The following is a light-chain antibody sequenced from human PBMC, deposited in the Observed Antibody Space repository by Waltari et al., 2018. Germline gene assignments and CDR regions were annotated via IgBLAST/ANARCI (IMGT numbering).Light chain of an antibody. J-gene: IGKJ2*01. CDR2: GAS. CDR1: QDITYN. CDR3: QQYNDWPPAYT. V-gene: IGKV3-15*01. Sequence: DIVLTQSPATLSVSPGESVSLSCRASQDITYNSAWYQQKPGQAPRLLIFGASTRATGVPARFSGSVSGTDFTLTISTLQSEDFAVYSCQQYNDWPPAYTFGQGTKLEIK.